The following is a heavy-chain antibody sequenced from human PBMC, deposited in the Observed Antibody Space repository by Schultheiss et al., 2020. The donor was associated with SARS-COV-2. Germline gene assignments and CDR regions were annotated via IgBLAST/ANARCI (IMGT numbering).Heavy chain of an antibody. Sequence: SETLSLTCTVSGGSISSGDYYWGWIRQPPGKGLEWIGSIYYSGSTYYNPSLKSRVTISVDTSKNQFSLKLSSVTAADTAVYYCARDRRGGYDSGIDYWGQGTLVTVSS. V-gene: IGHV4-39*02. D-gene: IGHD5-12*01. J-gene: IGHJ4*02. CDR3: ARDRRGGYDSGIDY. CDR2: IYYSGST. CDR1: GGSISSGDYY.